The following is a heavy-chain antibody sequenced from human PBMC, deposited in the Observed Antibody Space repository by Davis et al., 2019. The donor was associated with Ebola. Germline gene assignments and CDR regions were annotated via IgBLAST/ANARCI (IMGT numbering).Heavy chain of an antibody. Sequence: GESLKISCAASGFTFSSYAMSWVRQAPGKGLEWVSAISGSGGSTYYADSVKGRFTISRDNAKNTLYLQMNSLRAEDTAVYYCARDRYNWNQLDPFDIWGQGTMVTVSS. CDR3: ARDRYNWNQLDPFDI. D-gene: IGHD1-20*01. CDR2: ISGSGGST. CDR1: GFTFSSYA. V-gene: IGHV3-23*01. J-gene: IGHJ3*02.